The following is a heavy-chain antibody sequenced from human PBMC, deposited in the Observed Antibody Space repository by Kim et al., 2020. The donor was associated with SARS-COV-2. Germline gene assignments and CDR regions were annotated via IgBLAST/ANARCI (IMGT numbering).Heavy chain of an antibody. V-gene: IGHV3-9*01. CDR2: IGWNGGSI. J-gene: IGHJ5*02. CDR1: GITFIHYA. Sequence: GGSLRLSCTVSGITFIHYAMHWVRQGPGKGLEWVSGIGWNGGSIGYADSVKGRFTISRDNAKSSLYLQMNSLRPEDTALYYCVKDVGGFSATFASWGQGT. CDR3: VKDVGGFSATFAS. D-gene: IGHD2-15*01.